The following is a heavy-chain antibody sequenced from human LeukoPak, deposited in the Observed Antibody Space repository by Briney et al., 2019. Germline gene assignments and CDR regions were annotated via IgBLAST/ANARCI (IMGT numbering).Heavy chain of an antibody. J-gene: IGHJ4*02. CDR2: IYYSGST. D-gene: IGHD4-17*01. Sequence: PSETLSLTCTVSGGSISSYYWSWIRQPPGKGLEWIGYIYYSGSTNYNPSLKSRVTISVDTSKNQFSLKLSSVTAADTAVYYCSRPNHGDYAFDSWGQGTLVTVSS. CDR1: GGSISSYY. CDR3: SRPNHGDYAFDS. V-gene: IGHV4-59*01.